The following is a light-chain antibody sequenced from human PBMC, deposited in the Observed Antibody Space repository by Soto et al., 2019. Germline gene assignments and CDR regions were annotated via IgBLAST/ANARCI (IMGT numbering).Light chain of an antibody. J-gene: IGLJ3*02. CDR1: SSNIGAGYD. V-gene: IGLV1-40*01. CDR2: GNN. Sequence: QSVLTQPPSVSGAPGQRVTISCTGSSSNIGAGYDVHWYQQLPGTAPKLLIYGNNNRPSGVPDRFSGSKSGTSASLAITGLQDEDEADYYCQSYDSSLSGSVFGGGTKVTVL. CDR3: QSYDSSLSGSV.